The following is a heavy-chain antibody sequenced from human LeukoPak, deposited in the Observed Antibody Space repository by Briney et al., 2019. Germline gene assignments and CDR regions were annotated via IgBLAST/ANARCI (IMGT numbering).Heavy chain of an antibody. J-gene: IGHJ4*02. CDR2: IIPIFGTA. Sequence: SVKVSCKASGYTFTSYGISWVRQAPGQGLEWMGGIIPIFGTANYAQKFQGRVTITADESTSTAYMELSSLRSEDTAVYYCARDPRHDSSGYYSDYWGQGTLVTVSS. CDR3: ARDPRHDSSGYYSDY. CDR1: GYTFTSYG. D-gene: IGHD3-22*01. V-gene: IGHV1-69*13.